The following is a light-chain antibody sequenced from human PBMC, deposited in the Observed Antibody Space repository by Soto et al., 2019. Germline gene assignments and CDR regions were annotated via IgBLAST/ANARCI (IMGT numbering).Light chain of an antibody. V-gene: IGKV3-15*01. CDR1: QYVGTR. J-gene: IGKJ4*01. CDR3: QQYGDWPLT. CDR2: GVS. Sequence: EIVLTQSPATLSSSPGETATLSCRASQYVGTRLAWYQHKPGQAPRLLIFGVSNRAAGIPARFSGSGSGTEFTLTISSLQSEDFAVYYCQQYGDWPLTFGGGTKVDIK.